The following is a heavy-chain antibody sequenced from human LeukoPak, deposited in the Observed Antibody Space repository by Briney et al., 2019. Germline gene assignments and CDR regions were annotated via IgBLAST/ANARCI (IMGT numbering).Heavy chain of an antibody. CDR3: ARGYYDSSGYYRATAWYFDL. V-gene: IGHV1-69*13. CDR2: IIPIFGTA. CDR1: GGTFSSYA. J-gene: IGHJ2*01. D-gene: IGHD3-22*01. Sequence: SVKVSCKASGGTFSSYAISWVRQAPGQGLEWMGGIIPIFGTANYAQKFQGRVTITADESTSTAYMALSSLRSEDTAVYYCARGYYDSSGYYRATAWYFDLWGRGTLVTVSS.